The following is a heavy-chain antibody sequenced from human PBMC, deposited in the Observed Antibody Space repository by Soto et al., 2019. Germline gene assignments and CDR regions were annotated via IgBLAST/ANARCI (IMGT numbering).Heavy chain of an antibody. D-gene: IGHD5-18*01. V-gene: IGHV4-30-2*01. CDR3: ASGMGGYSYGHFDY. J-gene: IGHJ4*02. Sequence: SETLSLTCAVSGGSISSGGYSWSWIRQPPGKGLEWIGYIYHSGSTYYNPSLKSRVTISVDRSKSQFSLKLSSVTAADTAVYYCASGMGGYSYGHFDYWGQGTLVTVSS. CDR2: IYHSGST. CDR1: GGSISSGGYS.